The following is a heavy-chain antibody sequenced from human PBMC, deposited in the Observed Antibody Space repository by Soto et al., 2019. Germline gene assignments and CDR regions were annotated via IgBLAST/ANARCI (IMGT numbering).Heavy chain of an antibody. V-gene: IGHV4-59*08. J-gene: IGHJ4*02. Sequence: SETLSLTCTVSGGSIKNYYWSRIRQPPGKGLEWIGYIYYSGSTNYNPSLKSRVTISGDTSKNQFSLKLSSVSAADTAVYYCARADETAMVAKYYFDSWGQGTLVTVSS. CDR3: ARADETAMVAKYYFDS. D-gene: IGHD5-18*01. CDR2: IYYSGST. CDR1: GGSIKNYY.